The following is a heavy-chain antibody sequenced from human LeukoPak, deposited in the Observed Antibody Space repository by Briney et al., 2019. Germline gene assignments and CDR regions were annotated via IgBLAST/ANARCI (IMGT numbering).Heavy chain of an antibody. CDR1: GFTVSSNY. CDR3: ATETLYYGMDV. CDR2: IYSGGSP. Sequence: GGSLRLSCAASGFTVSSNYMSWVRQAPGKGLEWVSVIYSGGSPYYADSVKGRFTISRDNSKNTLYLQMNSLRAEDTAVYYCATETLYYGMDVWGQGTTVTVSS. J-gene: IGHJ6*02. V-gene: IGHV3-53*01.